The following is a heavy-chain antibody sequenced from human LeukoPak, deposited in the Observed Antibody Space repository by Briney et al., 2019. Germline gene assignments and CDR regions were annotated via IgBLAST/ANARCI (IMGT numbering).Heavy chain of an antibody. CDR1: GFTFSSYW. D-gene: IGHD6-6*01. J-gene: IGHJ4*02. CDR3: AREGVRAARDY. Sequence: PGGSLRLSCAASGFTFSSYWMSWVRQAPGKGLEWVANIKQDETEKNYVDSVKGRFTISRDNAKNSLHLQMNSLRAEDTAVYYCAREGVRAARDYWGQGTLVTVSS. V-gene: IGHV3-7*01. CDR2: IKQDETEK.